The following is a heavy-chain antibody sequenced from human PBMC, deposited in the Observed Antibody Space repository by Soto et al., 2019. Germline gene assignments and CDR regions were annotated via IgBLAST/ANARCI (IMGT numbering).Heavy chain of an antibody. Sequence: EVQLLESGGGLVQPGGSLRLSCAASGFTFSSYAMSWVRQAPGKGLEWVSAISGSGGSTYYADSVKGRFTISRDNSKNTLYLQMNSLRAEDTAVYYCAKVRASPGYYYYYMDVWGTGTTVTVSS. CDR3: AKVRASPGYYYYYMDV. V-gene: IGHV3-23*01. D-gene: IGHD2-8*02. J-gene: IGHJ6*03. CDR1: GFTFSSYA. CDR2: ISGSGGST.